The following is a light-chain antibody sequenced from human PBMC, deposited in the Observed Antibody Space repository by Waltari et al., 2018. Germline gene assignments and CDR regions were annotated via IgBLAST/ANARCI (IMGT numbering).Light chain of an antibody. J-gene: IGKJ1*01. CDR1: QSVSSD. CDR2: GAS. Sequence: EIVMTQSPATLSVSPGERATLSCRASQSVSSDLAWYQQKPGQAPRLLIYGASTRATGIPARFSGSGSAAEFTLTISSLQSEDFAIYYCQQYNEWPRTFGQGTRVEI. V-gene: IGKV3-15*01. CDR3: QQYNEWPRT.